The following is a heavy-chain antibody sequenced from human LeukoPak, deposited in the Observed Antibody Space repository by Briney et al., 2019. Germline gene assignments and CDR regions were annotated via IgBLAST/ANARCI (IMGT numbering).Heavy chain of an antibody. Sequence: GESLKISYKGSGYSFTSYWIGWVRQMPGKGLEWMGIIYPGDSDTRYSPSVQGQVTISADKSISTAYLQWSSLKASDPAMYYCARIPGYYYDSSGYFRDAFDIWGQGTMVTVSS. CDR2: IYPGDSDT. V-gene: IGHV5-51*01. J-gene: IGHJ3*02. CDR3: ARIPGYYYDSSGYFRDAFDI. CDR1: GYSFTSYW. D-gene: IGHD3-22*01.